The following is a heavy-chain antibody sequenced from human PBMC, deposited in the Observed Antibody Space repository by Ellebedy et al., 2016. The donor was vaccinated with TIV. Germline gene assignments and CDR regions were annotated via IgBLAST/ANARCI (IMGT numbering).Heavy chain of an antibody. Sequence: GGSLRLSCAASGFTFSDYYMSWIRQAPGKGLEWISYISTSGSTIYYAESVKGRFTISRDNTKNSRYLQMNSLRAEDTALYYCATPGYSSTWLFRGMDVWGQGTTVTVSS. CDR2: ISTSGSTI. V-gene: IGHV3-11*01. J-gene: IGHJ6*02. CDR3: ATPGYSSTWLFRGMDV. CDR1: GFTFSDYY. D-gene: IGHD6-13*01.